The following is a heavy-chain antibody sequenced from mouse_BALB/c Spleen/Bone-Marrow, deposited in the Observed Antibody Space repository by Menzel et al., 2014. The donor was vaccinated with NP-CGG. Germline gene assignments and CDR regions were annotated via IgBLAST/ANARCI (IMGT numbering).Heavy chain of an antibody. V-gene: IGHV5-6-4*01. D-gene: IGHD1-1*01. J-gene: IGHJ2*01. Sequence: DVMLVESGGGLVKPGGSLKLSCAASGFTFSSYTMSWVRQTPEKRLEWVATISSGGSYTYYPDSVKGRFTISRDNAKNTLYLQMSSLKSEDTAMYFCIRYHRTTGLTRNYFDYWGQGTTLTVSS. CDR1: GFTFSSYT. CDR3: IRYHRTTGLTRNYFDY. CDR2: ISSGGSYT.